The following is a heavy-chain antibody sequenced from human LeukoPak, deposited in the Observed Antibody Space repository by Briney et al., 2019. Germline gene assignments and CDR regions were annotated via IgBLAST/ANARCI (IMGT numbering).Heavy chain of an antibody. V-gene: IGHV4-39*07. CDR1: GGSISSSSYY. D-gene: IGHD2-2*01. CDR2: IYYSGST. Sequence: SETLSLTCTVSGGSISSSSYYWGWIRQPPGKGLEWIGSIYYSGSTYYNPSLKSRVTISVDTSKNQFSLKLSSVTAADTAVYYCARVVGGGCSSTSCYRSYYYYYMDVWGKGTTVTVSS. J-gene: IGHJ6*03. CDR3: ARVVGGGCSSTSCYRSYYYYYMDV.